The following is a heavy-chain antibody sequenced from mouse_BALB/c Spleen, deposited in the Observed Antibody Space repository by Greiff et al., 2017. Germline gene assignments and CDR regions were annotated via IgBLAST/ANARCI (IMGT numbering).Heavy chain of an antibody. Sequence: VQLQESGAELARPGASVKLSCKASGYTFTSYWMQWVKQRPGQGLEWIGAIYPGDGDTRYTPKFKGKATLTADKSSSTAYMQLSSLASEDSAVYDCAGHGSSYFDYWGQGTTLTVSS. CDR1: GYTFTSYW. CDR2: IYPGDGDT. CDR3: AGHGSSYFDY. J-gene: IGHJ2*01. D-gene: IGHD1-1*01. V-gene: IGHV1-87*01.